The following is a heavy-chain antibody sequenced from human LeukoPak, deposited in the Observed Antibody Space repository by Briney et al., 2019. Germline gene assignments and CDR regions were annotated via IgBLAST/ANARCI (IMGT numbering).Heavy chain of an antibody. CDR1: GFTFSSYS. J-gene: IGHJ5*02. D-gene: IGHD3-10*01. CDR3: AKDKGFGESSVLNWFDP. CDR2: ISGSGGST. Sequence: GGSLRLSCAASGFTFSSYSMNWVRQAPGKGLEWVSGISGSGGSTYYADSVKGRFTISRDNSRNTLYLQMNSLRAEDTAVYYCAKDKGFGESSVLNWFDPWGQGTLVTVSS. V-gene: IGHV3-23*01.